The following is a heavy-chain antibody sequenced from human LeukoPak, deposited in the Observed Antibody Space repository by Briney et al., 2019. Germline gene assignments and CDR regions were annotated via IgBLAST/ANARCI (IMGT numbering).Heavy chain of an antibody. CDR2: INHSGST. CDR1: GFTFSSYG. J-gene: IGHJ3*02. CDR3: ALAPYYYDSSGPDAFDI. V-gene: IGHV4-34*08. D-gene: IGHD3-22*01. Sequence: PGGSLRLSCAASGFTFSSYGMHWIRQPPGKGLEWNGEINHSGSTNYNPSLKSRVTISVDTSKNQFSLKLSSVTAADTAVYYCALAPYYYDSSGPDAFDIWGQGTMVTVSS.